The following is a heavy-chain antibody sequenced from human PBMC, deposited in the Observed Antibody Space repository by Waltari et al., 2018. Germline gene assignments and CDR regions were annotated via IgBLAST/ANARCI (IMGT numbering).Heavy chain of an antibody. CDR1: GYSFPDYY. Sequence: EVQLVQSGADVKKPGATVKISCKASGYSFPDYYIHWVKQAPGKGLEWMGNVAPEDGETVFAESFQGRLTMTAETSIDTAYMELSRLRFDDTAVYYCATRLSILAFDVWGQGTVVTVSS. J-gene: IGHJ3*01. V-gene: IGHV1-69-2*01. CDR2: VAPEDGET. CDR3: ATRLSILAFDV. D-gene: IGHD3-9*01.